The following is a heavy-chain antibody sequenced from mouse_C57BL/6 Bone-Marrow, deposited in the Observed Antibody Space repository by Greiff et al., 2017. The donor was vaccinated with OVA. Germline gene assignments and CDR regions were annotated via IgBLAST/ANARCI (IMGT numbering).Heavy chain of an antibody. CDR1: GYTFTSYW. D-gene: IGHD1-1*01. CDR3: ARWAYGSFAWFAY. V-gene: IGHV1-7*01. J-gene: IGHJ3*01. CDR2: INPSSGYT. Sequence: VKLLESGAELAKPGASVKLSCKASGYTFTSYWMHWVKQRPGQGLEWIGYINPSSGYTKYNQKFKDKATLTADKSSSTAYMQLSSLTYEDSAVYYCARWAYGSFAWFAYWGQGTLVTVSA.